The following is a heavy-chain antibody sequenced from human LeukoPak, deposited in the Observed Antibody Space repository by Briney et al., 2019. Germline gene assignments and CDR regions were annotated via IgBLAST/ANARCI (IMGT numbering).Heavy chain of an antibody. CDR3: ARHDSSAATVLDY. Sequence: GESLKISCKGFGYSFTSYWIGWVRQMPGKGLEWMGIIYPGDYDTRYSPSFQGQVTISADKSISTAYLQWSSLKASDTAMYYCARHDSSAATVLDYWGQGTLVTVSS. D-gene: IGHD2-15*01. V-gene: IGHV5-51*01. CDR1: GYSFTSYW. CDR2: IYPGDYDT. J-gene: IGHJ4*02.